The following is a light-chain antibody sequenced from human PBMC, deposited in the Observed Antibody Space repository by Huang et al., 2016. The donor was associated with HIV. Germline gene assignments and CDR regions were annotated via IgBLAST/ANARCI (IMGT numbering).Light chain of an antibody. CDR2: AAS. CDR3: QQDNSYPWT. J-gene: IGKJ1*01. V-gene: IGKV1-17*03. Sequence: DIQMTQPPSAMSASVGDRVTITCRASQGISNYLAWFQQKPGKVPKRLSYAASSLQSGGPSRFSGSGSGTEFTRTISSLQPEDFASYYCQQDNSYPWTFGQGTKVDIK. CDR1: QGISNY.